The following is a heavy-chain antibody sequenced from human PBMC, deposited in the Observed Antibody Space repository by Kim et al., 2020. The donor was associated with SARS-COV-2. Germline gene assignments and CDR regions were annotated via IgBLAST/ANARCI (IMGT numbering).Heavy chain of an antibody. CDR2: IDPSDSYT. J-gene: IGHJ5*02. Sequence: GESLKISCKGSGYSFTSYWISWVRQMPGKGLEWMGRIDPSDSYTNYSPSFQGHVTISADKSISTAYLQWSSLKASDTAMYYCARQRQQLANWFDPWGQGTLVTVSS. V-gene: IGHV5-10-1*01. CDR3: ARQRQQLANWFDP. D-gene: IGHD6-13*01. CDR1: GYSFTSYW.